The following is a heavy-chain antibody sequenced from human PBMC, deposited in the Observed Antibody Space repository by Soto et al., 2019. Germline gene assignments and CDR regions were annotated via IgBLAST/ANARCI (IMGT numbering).Heavy chain of an antibody. CDR2: ITTYNGNT. Sequence: QVQLVQSGVEVREPGASVKVSCKAVRYIFTNYGVSWVRQAPGQGLEWLGWITTYNGNTEYAQKFQGRVTMTTDASTSTAHRALGRPRSDATAIYHCARALTGYGMCGWGQGTTGTVSS. CDR1: RYIFTNYG. V-gene: IGHV1-18*01. CDR3: ARALTGYGMCG. J-gene: IGHJ6*02.